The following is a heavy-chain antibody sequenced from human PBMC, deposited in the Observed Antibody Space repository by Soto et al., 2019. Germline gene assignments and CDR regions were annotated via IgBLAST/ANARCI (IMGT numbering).Heavy chain of an antibody. CDR3: ARALFGSGYDFWSGPEAFDI. J-gene: IGHJ3*02. CDR1: GGSISSGGYY. Sequence: SETLCLTCTVSGGSISSGGYYWSWIRQHPGKGLEWIGYIYYSGSTYYNPSLKSRVTISVDTSKNQFSLKLSSVTAADTAVYYCARALFGSGYDFWSGPEAFDIWGQGTMVT. D-gene: IGHD3-3*01. V-gene: IGHV4-31*03. CDR2: IYYSGST.